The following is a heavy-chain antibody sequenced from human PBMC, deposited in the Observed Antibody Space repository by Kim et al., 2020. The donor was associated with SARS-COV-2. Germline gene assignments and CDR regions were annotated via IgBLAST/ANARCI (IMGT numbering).Heavy chain of an antibody. J-gene: IGHJ6*02. V-gene: IGHV3-11*01. D-gene: IGHD3-3*01. CDR2: ISSSGSTI. CDR3: ASPHQGDLYYYGMDV. Sequence: GGSLRLSCAASGFTFSDYYMSWIRQAPGKGLEWVSYISSSGSTIYYADSVKGRFTISRDNAKNSLYLQMNSLRAEDTAVYYCASPHQGDLYYYGMDVWGQGTTVTVSS. CDR1: GFTFSDYY.